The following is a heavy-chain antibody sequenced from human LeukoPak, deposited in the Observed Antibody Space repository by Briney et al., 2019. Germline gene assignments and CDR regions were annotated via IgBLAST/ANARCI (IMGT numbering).Heavy chain of an antibody. J-gene: IGHJ6*03. CDR3: ARGGPYCSSTSCYTMDV. CDR2: INPNSGGT. D-gene: IGHD2-2*02. V-gene: IGHV1-2*02. CDR1: GYTFTGYY. Sequence: GASVKVSCKASGYTFTGYYMHWVRQAPGQGLEWMGWINPNSGGTNYAQKFQGRVTMTRDTSISTAYMELSRLRSDDTAVYYCARGGPYCSSTSCYTMDVWGKGTTVTVSS.